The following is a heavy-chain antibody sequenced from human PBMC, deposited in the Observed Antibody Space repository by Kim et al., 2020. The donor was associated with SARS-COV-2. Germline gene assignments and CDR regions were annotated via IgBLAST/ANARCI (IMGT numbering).Heavy chain of an antibody. D-gene: IGHD3-9*01. V-gene: IGHV3-33*01. Sequence: GGSLRLSCAASGFTFSSYGMHWVRQAPGKGLEWVAVIWYDGSNKYYADSVKGRFTISRDNSKNTLYLQMNSLRAEDTAVYYCATDFDWGWFDPWGQGTLVTVSS. CDR2: IWYDGSNK. CDR3: ATDFDWGWFDP. CDR1: GFTFSSYG. J-gene: IGHJ5*02.